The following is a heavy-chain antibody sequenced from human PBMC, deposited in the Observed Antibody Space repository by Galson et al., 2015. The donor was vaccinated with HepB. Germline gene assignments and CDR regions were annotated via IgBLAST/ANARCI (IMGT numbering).Heavy chain of an antibody. Sequence: SVKVSCKASGYTFTSYYMHWVRQAPGQGLEWMGIINPSGGSTSYAQKFQGRVTMTRDTSTSTVYMELSSLRSEDTAVYYCARSLVTEDTAMVTVGWFDPWGQGTLSPSPQ. D-gene: IGHD5-18*01. CDR1: GYTFTSYY. CDR2: INPSGGST. J-gene: IGHJ5*02. CDR3: ARSLVTEDTAMVTVGWFDP. V-gene: IGHV1-46*03.